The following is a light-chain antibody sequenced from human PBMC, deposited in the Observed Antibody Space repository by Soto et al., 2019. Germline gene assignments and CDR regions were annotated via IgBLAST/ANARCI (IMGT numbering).Light chain of an antibody. CDR1: SRDIGGYNA. J-gene: IGLJ1*01. Sequence: QSVLTQPASVSGSPGQTITVCRTGTSRDIGGYNAVSWYQHHPGKAPKLIIYEVTHRPSGVSDRFSASKSGNTASLTISGLQAEDEADYYCNSFRVSHLYVFGTGTKVTVL. V-gene: IGLV2-14*01. CDR3: NSFRVSHLYV. CDR2: EVT.